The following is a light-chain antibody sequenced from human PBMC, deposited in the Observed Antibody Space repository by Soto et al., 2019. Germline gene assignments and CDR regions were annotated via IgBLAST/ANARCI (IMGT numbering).Light chain of an antibody. CDR2: DVS. J-gene: IGLJ1*01. CDR1: SGDVGGYNY. V-gene: IGLV2-14*03. CDR3: SSYTASSTYV. Sequence: QSALTQPASVSGSPGQSITISCTGTSGDVGGYNYVSWYQHHPGKAPKLMIFDVSNRPSGVSNRFSGSKSGNTASLTISGLQAEDEADYYCSSYTASSTYVFGPGTMVTVL.